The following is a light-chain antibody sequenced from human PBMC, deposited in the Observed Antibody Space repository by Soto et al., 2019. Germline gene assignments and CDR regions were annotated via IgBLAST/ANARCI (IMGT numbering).Light chain of an antibody. CDR3: QQYGSSPPLT. CDR2: GAS. J-gene: IGKJ4*01. CDR1: RSVSSSF. V-gene: IGKV3-20*01. Sequence: EMVMTQSPATPSVSPGERATLSCRASRSVSSSFLAWYQQKPGQAPRLLIYGASSRATGIPDRFSGSGSGTDFTLTISRLEPEDFAVYYCQQYGSSPPLTFGGGTKVDIK.